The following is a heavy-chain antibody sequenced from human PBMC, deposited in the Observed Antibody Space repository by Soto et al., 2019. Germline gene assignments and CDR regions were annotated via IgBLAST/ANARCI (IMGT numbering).Heavy chain of an antibody. CDR2: IYYSGST. CDR1: GGSISSYY. D-gene: IGHD6-19*01. CDR3: ARESAVAGATDY. Sequence: PSETLSLTCTVSGGSISSYYWSWIRQPTGKGLEWIGYIYYSGSTNYNPSLKSRVTISVDTSKNQFSLKLSSVTAADTAVYYCARESAVAGATDYWGQGTLVTVSS. J-gene: IGHJ4*02. V-gene: IGHV4-59*01.